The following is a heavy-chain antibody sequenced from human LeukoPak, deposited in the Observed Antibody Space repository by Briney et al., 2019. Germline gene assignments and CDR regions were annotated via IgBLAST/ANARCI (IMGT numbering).Heavy chain of an antibody. Sequence: SETLSRTCTVSGGSISSSSYYWGWIRQPPGKGLEWIGSIYYSGSTYYNPSLKSRVTISVDTSKNQFSLKLSSVTAADTAVYYCAKVGGSPAWYYMDVWGKGTTVTVSS. CDR3: AKVGGSPAWYYMDV. CDR1: GGSISSSSYY. J-gene: IGHJ6*03. V-gene: IGHV4-39*01. D-gene: IGHD1-26*01. CDR2: IYYSGST.